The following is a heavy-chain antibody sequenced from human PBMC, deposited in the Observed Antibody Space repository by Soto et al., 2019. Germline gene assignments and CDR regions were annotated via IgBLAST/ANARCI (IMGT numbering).Heavy chain of an antibody. D-gene: IGHD3-9*01. J-gene: IGHJ6*02. CDR3: LTKGYYYYGMDV. Sequence: QVQLQESGPGLVKPSGTLSLTCAVSGGSISSSNWWSWVRQPPGKGLEWIGEIYHSGSTNYNPSLRSRVPISVDKSKNQFSLKLSSVTAADTAVYYCLTKGYYYYGMDVWGQGTTVTVSS. CDR2: IYHSGST. CDR1: GGSISSSNW. V-gene: IGHV4-4*02.